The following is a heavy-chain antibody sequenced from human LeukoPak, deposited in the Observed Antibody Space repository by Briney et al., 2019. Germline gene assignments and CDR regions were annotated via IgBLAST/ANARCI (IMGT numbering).Heavy chain of an antibody. CDR2: LSPDGSSS. J-gene: IGHJ4*02. Sequence: GGSLRLSCAASGFTFSTCAMGWVRQAPGKGLVWVSRLSPDGSSSIYADSVKGRFTVSRDNAKNTLYLQMNSLRADDTAVYYCTRSPSLGGSYWGFDYWGQGTLVTVSS. CDR3: TRSPSLGGSYWGFDY. CDR1: GFTFSTCA. V-gene: IGHV3-74*01. D-gene: IGHD1-26*01.